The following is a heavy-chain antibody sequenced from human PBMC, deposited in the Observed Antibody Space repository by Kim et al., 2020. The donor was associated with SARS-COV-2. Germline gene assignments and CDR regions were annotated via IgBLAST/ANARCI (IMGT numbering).Heavy chain of an antibody. J-gene: IGHJ3*02. Sequence: DSVKAVFTISRDNSKNTVYLKMHSLRGEDTAMYYCAKKSAYYFDTHDAFDIWGQGTIVTVSS. D-gene: IGHD3-22*01. CDR3: AKKSAYYFDTHDAFDI. V-gene: IGHV3-23*01.